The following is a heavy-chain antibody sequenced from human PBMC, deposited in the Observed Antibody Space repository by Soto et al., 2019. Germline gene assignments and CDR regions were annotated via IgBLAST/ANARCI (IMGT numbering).Heavy chain of an antibody. CDR3: ARDPTHARRVDFDY. D-gene: IGHD2-15*01. CDR1: GYTFTSYA. CDR2: INAGNGNT. Sequence: ASVKVSCKASGYTFTSYAMHWVRQAPGQRLEWMGWINAGNGNTKYSQKFQGRVTITRDTSASTAYMELSSLRSEDTAVYYCARDPTHARRVDFDYSRQGTLVTGSS. J-gene: IGHJ4*02. V-gene: IGHV1-3*01.